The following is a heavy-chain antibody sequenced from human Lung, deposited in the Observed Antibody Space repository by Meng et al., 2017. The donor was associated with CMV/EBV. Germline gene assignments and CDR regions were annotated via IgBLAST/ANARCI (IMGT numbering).Heavy chain of an antibody. Sequence: QGQLVQLGAEVKKPGASVKVSCKASGYTLTSYAMHWVRQAPGQRLEWMGWINAGNGNTKYYPRFQGRVTITRDTSASTAYMELSSLRSEDTTVYYCARAGYDSSGYYPQPFDYWGQGTLVTVSS. CDR1: GYTLTSYA. J-gene: IGHJ4*02. D-gene: IGHD3-22*01. V-gene: IGHV1-3*01. CDR3: ARAGYDSSGYYPQPFDY. CDR2: INAGNGNT.